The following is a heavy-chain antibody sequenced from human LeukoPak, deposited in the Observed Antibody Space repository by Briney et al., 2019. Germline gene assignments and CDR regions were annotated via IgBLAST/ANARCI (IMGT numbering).Heavy chain of an antibody. J-gene: IGHJ4*02. D-gene: IGHD3-9*01. CDR3: ARDTQNFDWSEGIFDY. CDR1: GGSISSSSYY. CDR2: IYYSGST. Sequence: PSETLSLTCTVSGGSISSSSYYWGWIRQPPGKGLEWIGSIYYSGSTYYNPSLKSRVTISVDTSKNQFSLKLSSVTAADTAVYYCARDTQNFDWSEGIFDYWGQGTLVTVSS. V-gene: IGHV4-39*07.